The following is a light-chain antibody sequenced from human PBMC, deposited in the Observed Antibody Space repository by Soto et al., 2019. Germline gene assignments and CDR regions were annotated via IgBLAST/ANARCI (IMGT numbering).Light chain of an antibody. Sequence: DIQMTQSPSSLSASLGDRVTITCRASQSIGNYLDWYQVKPGKAPKLLIYAASTLQSGVPSRFSGSGSGTDFTLTISCLQAEDFATYYCHQNYNLPPWTFGQGNKVEIK. CDR3: HQNYNLPPWT. CDR1: QSIGNY. V-gene: IGKV1-39*01. J-gene: IGKJ1*01. CDR2: AAS.